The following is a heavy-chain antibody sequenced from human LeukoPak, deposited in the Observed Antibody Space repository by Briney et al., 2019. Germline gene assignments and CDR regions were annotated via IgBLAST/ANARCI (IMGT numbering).Heavy chain of an antibody. CDR3: ASIPRLYYDSSGYYGNYY. CDR1: GFTFSSYE. J-gene: IGHJ4*02. D-gene: IGHD3-22*01. CDR2: ISSSGSTI. Sequence: GGSLRLSCAASGFTFSSYEMNWVRQAPGKGLEWVSYISSSGSTIYYADSVKGRFTISRGNAKNSLYLQMNSLRAEDTAVYYCASIPRLYYDSSGYYGNYYWGQGTLVTVSS. V-gene: IGHV3-48*03.